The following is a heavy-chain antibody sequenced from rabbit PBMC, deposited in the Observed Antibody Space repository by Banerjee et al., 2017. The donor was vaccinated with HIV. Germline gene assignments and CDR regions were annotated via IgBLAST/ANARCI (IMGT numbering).Heavy chain of an antibody. V-gene: IGHV1S40*01. CDR1: GIDFSSYYY. Sequence: QSLEESGGDLVKPEGSLTLTCTASGIDFSSYYYMCWVRQAAGKGLEWIGCIYTGGRTTYYASWAKGRFTISKTSSTTVTLQMTSLTAADTATYFCARASSSGQDYFNLWGPGTLVTVS. J-gene: IGHJ4*01. CDR3: ARASSSGQDYFNL. CDR2: IYTGGRTT. D-gene: IGHD1-1*01.